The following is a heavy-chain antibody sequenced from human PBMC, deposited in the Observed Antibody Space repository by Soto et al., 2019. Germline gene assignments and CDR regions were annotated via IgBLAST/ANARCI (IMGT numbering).Heavy chain of an antibody. Sequence: SETLSLTCTVSGGSISSYYWSWIRQPPGKGLEWIGYIYYSGSTNYNPSLKSRVTISVDTSKNQFSLKLSSVTAADTAVYYCARGRVYYYGSGTDPTYYFDYWGQGTLVTVSS. CDR1: GGSISSYY. V-gene: IGHV4-59*01. D-gene: IGHD3-10*01. J-gene: IGHJ4*02. CDR3: ARGRVYYYGSGTDPTYYFDY. CDR2: IYYSGST.